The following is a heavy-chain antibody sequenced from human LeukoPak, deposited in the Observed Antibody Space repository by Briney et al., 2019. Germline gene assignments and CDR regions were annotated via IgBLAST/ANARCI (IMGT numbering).Heavy chain of an antibody. Sequence: PSETLSLTCTVSGGSISSYFWSWIRQPPGKGLEWIGNIYHSGSTNYNPSLKSRVTISVDTSKNQFSLRLSSVTAADMAVYYCARPASSGWYPFDYWGQGTLVTVSS. CDR1: GGSISSYF. CDR2: IYHSGST. V-gene: IGHV4-59*08. CDR3: ARPASSGWYPFDY. J-gene: IGHJ4*02. D-gene: IGHD6-19*01.